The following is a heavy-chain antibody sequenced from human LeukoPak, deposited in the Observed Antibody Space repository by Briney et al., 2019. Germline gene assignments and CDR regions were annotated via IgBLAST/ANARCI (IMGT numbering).Heavy chain of an antibody. J-gene: IGHJ6*02. CDR1: GFTFSSYA. Sequence: PGGSLRLSCAASGFTFSSYAMSWVRQAPGKGLEWVSAIRGSGGSTYYADSVNGRFTIPRENSKNTLYLQMNSLRAEDTAVYYCAKERDSSGYYPRYYYGMDVWGQGTTVTVSS. CDR2: IRGSGGST. V-gene: IGHV3-23*01. D-gene: IGHD3-22*01. CDR3: AKERDSSGYYPRYYYGMDV.